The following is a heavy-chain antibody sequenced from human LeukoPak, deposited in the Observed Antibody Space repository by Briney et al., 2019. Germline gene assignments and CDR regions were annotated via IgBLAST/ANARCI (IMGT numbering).Heavy chain of an antibody. CDR3: ASHSSSWYSLDY. D-gene: IGHD6-13*01. J-gene: IGHJ4*02. CDR2: ITTYNGNT. CDR1: GYTFTNFG. V-gene: IGHV1-18*01. Sequence: GASVKVSCKASGYTFTNFGISWVRLAPGQELEWMGWITTYNGNTNSAQKLQDRVTMTTDTSTSAAYMELRSLRSDDTAVYYCASHSSSWYSLDYWGQRTLVTVSS.